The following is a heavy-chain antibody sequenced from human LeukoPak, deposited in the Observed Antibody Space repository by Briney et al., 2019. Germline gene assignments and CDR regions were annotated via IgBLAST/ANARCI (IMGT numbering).Heavy chain of an antibody. J-gene: IGHJ6*02. CDR1: GYTFTSYY. CDR3: ARSSIAALGNYYYGMDV. V-gene: IGHV1-69*13. Sequence: SVKVSCKASGYTFTSYYMHWVRQAPGQGLEWMGGIIPIFGTANYAQKFQGRVTITADESTSTAYMELSSLRSEDTAVYYCARSSIAALGNYYYGMDVWGQGTTVTVSS. D-gene: IGHD6-6*01. CDR2: IIPIFGTA.